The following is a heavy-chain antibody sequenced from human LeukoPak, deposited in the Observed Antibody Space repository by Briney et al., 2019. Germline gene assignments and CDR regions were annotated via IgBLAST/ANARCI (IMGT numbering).Heavy chain of an antibody. V-gene: IGHV1-24*01. CDR1: GYTLTERS. J-gene: IGHJ4*02. Sequence: ASVKVSCKVSGYTLTERSMHWVRQSPGKGLEWMGCFYPPDGDTVYAQHMEGRVTMTLYTSTDTAYVELSGLRAEDTAVYYCATCRDLFNFDYWGQGTLVIVSS. CDR2: FYPPDGDT. D-gene: IGHD3-10*01. CDR3: ATCRDLFNFDY.